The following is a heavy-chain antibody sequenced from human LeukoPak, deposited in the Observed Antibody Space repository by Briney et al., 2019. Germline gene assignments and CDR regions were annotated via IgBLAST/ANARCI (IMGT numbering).Heavy chain of an antibody. CDR2: IWYDGSNK. CDR3: AKDSGYAFDI. D-gene: IGHD3-10*01. V-gene: IGHV3-33*06. Sequence: GGSLRLSCTASGFTFTYYGMLWVRQAPGKGLEWVAIIWYDGSNKYYVDSVKGRFTISRDNSKNTVYLQMNSLRAEDTAVYYCAKDSGYAFDIWGQGTMVTVSS. CDR1: GFTFTYYG. J-gene: IGHJ3*02.